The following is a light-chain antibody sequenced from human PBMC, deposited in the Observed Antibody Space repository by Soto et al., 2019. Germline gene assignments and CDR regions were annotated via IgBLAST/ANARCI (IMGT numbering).Light chain of an antibody. CDR2: DVI. CDR1: SSDVGAYNY. V-gene: IGLV2-14*01. J-gene: IGLJ2*01. Sequence: QSALTQPASVSGSPGQSITISCTGSSSDVGAYNYVSWYQQHPVKAPKLIIFDVISRPSGISNRFSGSKSGNTASLTISGVQAEDEAEDDRSSYASSGTVIFGGGTKVTVL. CDR3: SSYASSGTVI.